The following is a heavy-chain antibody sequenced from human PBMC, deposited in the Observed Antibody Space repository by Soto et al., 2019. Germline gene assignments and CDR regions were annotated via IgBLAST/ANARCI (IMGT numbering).Heavy chain of an antibody. V-gene: IGHV3-23*01. CDR3: AKGGANGYFDS. CDR2: IMGSGGRT. D-gene: IGHD6-13*01. J-gene: IGHJ4*02. CDR1: GFRFSSFP. Sequence: EVQLLESGGGLLQPGGSLRLSCAASGFRFSSFPMSWVRQAPGKGLESVSVIMGSGGRTYYAESVQGRFTISRDDSKSTVFLQMTSLRADDTATYYWAKGGANGYFDSRGQGTLVTVTS.